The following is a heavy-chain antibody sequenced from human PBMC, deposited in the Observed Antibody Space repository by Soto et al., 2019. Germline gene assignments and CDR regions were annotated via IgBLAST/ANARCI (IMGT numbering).Heavy chain of an antibody. D-gene: IGHD1-26*01. CDR2: IIPIFGTA. J-gene: IGHJ4*02. V-gene: IGHV1-69*13. Sequence: SVKVSCKASGGTFSSYAISWVRQAPGQGLEWMGGIIPIFGTANYAQKFQGRVTITADESTSTAYMELSSLRSEDTAVYYCASRVGASDRAYYFDYWGQGTLVTVSS. CDR3: ASRVGASDRAYYFDY. CDR1: GGTFSSYA.